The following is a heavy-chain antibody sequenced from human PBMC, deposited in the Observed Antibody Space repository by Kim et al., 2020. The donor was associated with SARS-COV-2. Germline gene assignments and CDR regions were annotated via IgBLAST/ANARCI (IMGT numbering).Heavy chain of an antibody. Sequence: AESVKGRFTISRDNAKNSLYLQMNSLRDEDTAVYYCAREVLTTSGSWFDPWGQGTLVTVSS. V-gene: IGHV3-48*02. D-gene: IGHD4-4*01. CDR3: AREVLTTSGSWFDP. J-gene: IGHJ5*02.